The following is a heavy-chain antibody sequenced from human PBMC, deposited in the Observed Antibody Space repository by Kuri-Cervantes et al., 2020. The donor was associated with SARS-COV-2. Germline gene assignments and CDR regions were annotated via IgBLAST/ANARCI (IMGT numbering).Heavy chain of an antibody. D-gene: IGHD2-21*01. CDR1: GFTFRSYA. CDR3: ARDLFGIGNY. V-gene: IGHV3-30*04. Sequence: GGSLRLSCAASGFTFRSYAMHWVRQAPGKGLEWVAVISYDGSNKYYADSVKGRFTISRDNSKNTLYLQMNSLRAEDTAVYYCARDLFGIGNYWGQGTLVTVSS. CDR2: ISYDGSNK. J-gene: IGHJ4*02.